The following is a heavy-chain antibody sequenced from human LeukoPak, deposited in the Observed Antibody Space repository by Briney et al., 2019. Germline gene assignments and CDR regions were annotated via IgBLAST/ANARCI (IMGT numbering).Heavy chain of an antibody. Sequence: SETLSLICTVSGGSIGSGDYYWDWIRQPPGKGLEWIGDIFYSGSTHYNPSLKGRVTISVDTSKNQFSLKLSSVTTADTAVYYCARVYSSSTDAFDIWGQGTMVTVSS. V-gene: IGHV4-39*07. CDR3: ARVYSSSTDAFDI. CDR1: GGSIGSGDYY. CDR2: IFYSGST. D-gene: IGHD6-13*01. J-gene: IGHJ3*02.